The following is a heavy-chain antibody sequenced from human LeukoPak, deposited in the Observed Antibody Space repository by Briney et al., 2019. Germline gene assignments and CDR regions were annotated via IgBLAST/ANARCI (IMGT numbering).Heavy chain of an antibody. Sequence: ASVKASCKASGYTFTSYGISWVRQAPAQGLEWMGIINPSGGSTSYAQKFQGRVTMTTDTSTSTAYMELRSLRSDDTAVYYCARWDDSSGWYGYWGQGTLVTVSS. J-gene: IGHJ4*02. CDR2: INPSGGST. CDR1: GYTFTSYG. CDR3: ARWDDSSGWYGY. V-gene: IGHV1-18*01. D-gene: IGHD6-19*01.